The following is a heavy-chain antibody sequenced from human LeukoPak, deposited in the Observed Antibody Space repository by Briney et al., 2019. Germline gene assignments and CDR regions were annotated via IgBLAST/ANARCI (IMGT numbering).Heavy chain of an antibody. Sequence: ASVKVSCKGSGYSFTTQYIHWLRQAPGQGFEWMGWMNPDNGGTNFARNFQGRVTLTRDTSISTAYMELSGLRSDDTAVYFCARGRGYDYRGINWFDPWGQGTLVIVSS. J-gene: IGHJ5*02. D-gene: IGHD5-12*01. V-gene: IGHV1-2*02. CDR2: MNPDNGGT. CDR3: ARGRGYDYRGINWFDP. CDR1: GYSFTTQY.